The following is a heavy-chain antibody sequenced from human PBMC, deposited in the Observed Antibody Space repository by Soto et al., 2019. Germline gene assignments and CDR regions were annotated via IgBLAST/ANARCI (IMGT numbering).Heavy chain of an antibody. J-gene: IGHJ4*02. CDR3: ASYYINYAWYREFDY. CDR1: AYTFNNYG. Sequence: QVQLVQSGAEVKKPGASVKVSCKTSAYTFNNYGFTWVRQAPGQGLEWMGWISAFNGITSFAQKFQDRVTMTTDTSTSTAYMELRSLSSDDTAVYYCASYYINYAWYREFDYWGQGTLVTVSS. CDR2: ISAFNGIT. V-gene: IGHV1-18*01. D-gene: IGHD2-2*01.